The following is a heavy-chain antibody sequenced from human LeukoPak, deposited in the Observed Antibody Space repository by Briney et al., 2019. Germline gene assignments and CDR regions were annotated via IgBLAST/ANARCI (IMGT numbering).Heavy chain of an antibody. V-gene: IGHV3-23*01. CDR1: GFTFSSYA. CDR2: ISGSGGST. CDR3: AKGPYYYGSGSYFDY. D-gene: IGHD3-10*01. Sequence: HPGGSLRLSCAASGFTFSSYAMSWVRQAPGKGLEWVSAISGSGGSTYYADSVKGRFTISRDNSKNTLYLQMNSLRAEDTAVYYCAKGPYYYGSGSYFDYWGQGTLVTVSS. J-gene: IGHJ4*02.